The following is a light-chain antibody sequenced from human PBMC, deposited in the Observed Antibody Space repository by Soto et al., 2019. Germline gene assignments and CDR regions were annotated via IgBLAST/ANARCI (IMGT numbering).Light chain of an antibody. CDR3: ASYASSNTVL. CDR2: DVS. J-gene: IGLJ2*01. Sequence: QSVLTQPASVSGSPGQSITISCTGTSSDIGGYNYVSSYQQHPGKAPKLMIYDVSDRPSGVSNRFSGSKSGNTASLTISGLQAEDEADYYCASYASSNTVLFGGGTKVTVL. CDR1: SSDIGGYNY. V-gene: IGLV2-14*03.